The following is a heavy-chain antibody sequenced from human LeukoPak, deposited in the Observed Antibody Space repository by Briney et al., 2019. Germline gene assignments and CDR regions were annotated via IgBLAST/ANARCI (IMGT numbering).Heavy chain of an antibody. V-gene: IGHV4-59*01. D-gene: IGHD2-2*02. CDR1: AGSIRNYY. J-gene: IGHJ3*02. CDR3: ARGPLGFCTTSGCSTDAFDI. Sequence: SETLSLTCTVSAGSIRNYYWSWIRQPPGQGLEWIGYVYYSGSTDYNPSLQSRVTISVDIPKKHFPLKLTSVTAADTAVYYCARGPLGFCTTSGCSTDAFDIWGQGTMVTVSS. CDR2: VYYSGST.